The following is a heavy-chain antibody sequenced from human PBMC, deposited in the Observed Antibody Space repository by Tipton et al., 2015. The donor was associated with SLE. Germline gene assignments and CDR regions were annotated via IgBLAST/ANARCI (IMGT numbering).Heavy chain of an antibody. J-gene: IGHJ6*02. V-gene: IGHV3-7*01. Sequence: SLRLSCAASGFTFSTYCMSWVRQVPGKGLEWVANINEDGNEEYYVDSVKGRFTISRDNARNSLYLQMNSLRAEDTAVYFCARGGYHWAYYYGMDVWGQGTAVTVSS. CDR3: ARGGYHWAYYYGMDV. CDR2: INEDGNEE. CDR1: GFTFSTYC. D-gene: IGHD1-20*01.